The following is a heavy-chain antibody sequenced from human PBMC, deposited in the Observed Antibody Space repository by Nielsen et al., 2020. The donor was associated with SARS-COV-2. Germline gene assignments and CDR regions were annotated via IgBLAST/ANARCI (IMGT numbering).Heavy chain of an antibody. CDR2: ISWDSGTT. Sequence: GGSLRLSCAASGFTFSNFAMTWVRQIPGKGLEWVSLISWDSGTTYYADSVKGRFTISRDNSKSSLFLQMNSLRAEDTALYYCAKADCSSTSCLNWFDPWGQGTLVTVSS. CDR3: AKADCSSTSCLNWFDP. D-gene: IGHD2-2*01. V-gene: IGHV3-43*02. CDR1: GFTFSNFA. J-gene: IGHJ5*02.